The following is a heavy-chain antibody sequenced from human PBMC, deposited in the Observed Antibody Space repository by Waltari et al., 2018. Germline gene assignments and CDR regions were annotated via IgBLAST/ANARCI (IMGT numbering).Heavy chain of an antibody. CDR1: GDSVSSDSAA. Sequence: QVQLQQSGPGLVKPSQTLSLTCAISGDSVSSDSAAWNWIRQTPSGGLEWRGRTYYSSKWNYDYAVSMKGRITISPDTSKNQFSLQLNSLTPEDTAVYYCARGHGSRYGYWGQGTLVTVSS. CDR2: TYYSSKWNY. J-gene: IGHJ4*02. D-gene: IGHD6-13*01. CDR3: ARGHGSRYGY. V-gene: IGHV6-1*01.